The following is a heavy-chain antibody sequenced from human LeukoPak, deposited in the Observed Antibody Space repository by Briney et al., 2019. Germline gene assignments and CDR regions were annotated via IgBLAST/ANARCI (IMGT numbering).Heavy chain of an antibody. J-gene: IGHJ4*02. CDR3: AREAENVVVVAAIPGGLDY. CDR1: GYTFTGYY. CDR2: INPNSGGT. D-gene: IGHD2-15*01. V-gene: IGHV1-2*02. Sequence: GASVKVSCKASGYTFTGYYTHWVRQAPGQGLEWMGWINPNSGGTNYAQKFQGRVTMTRDTSISTAYMELSRLRSDDTAVYYCAREAENVVVVAAIPGGLDYWGQGTLVTVSS.